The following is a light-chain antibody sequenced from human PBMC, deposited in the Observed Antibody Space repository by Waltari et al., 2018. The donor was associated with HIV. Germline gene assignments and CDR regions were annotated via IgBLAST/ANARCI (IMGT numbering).Light chain of an antibody. CDR2: DVT. J-gene: IGLJ2*01. Sequence: QSALTQPRSVSGSLGQSVTISCTVIRSDVGGYNAVYWYQQHQGKAPKLLIFDVTKRPSGVPDRFSGSKSGDTASLTIAGLQSEDEADYYCCSYAGSYDFDVVFGGGTNLTVL. CDR1: RSDVGGYNA. V-gene: IGLV2-11*01. CDR3: CSYAGSYDFDVV.